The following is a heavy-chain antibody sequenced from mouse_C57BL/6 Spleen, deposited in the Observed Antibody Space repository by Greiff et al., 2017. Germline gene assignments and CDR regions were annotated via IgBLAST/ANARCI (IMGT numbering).Heavy chain of an antibody. CDR2: IDPSDSES. Sequence: VQLQQPGAELVRPGSSVKLSCKASGYTFTSYWMHWVKQRPIQGLEWIGNIDPSDSESHYNQKFKDKATLTVYKSSSTAYRQLSSLTSEDSAVYYCARKGLLDFFDYGGQGTTLTVSS. D-gene: IGHD2-10*01. V-gene: IGHV1-52*01. CDR3: ARKGLLDFFDY. CDR1: GYTFTSYW. J-gene: IGHJ2*01.